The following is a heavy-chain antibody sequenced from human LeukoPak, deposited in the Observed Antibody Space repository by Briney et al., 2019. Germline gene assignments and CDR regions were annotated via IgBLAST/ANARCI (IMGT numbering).Heavy chain of an antibody. CDR1: GFMFRSYG. J-gene: IGHJ6*02. Sequence: TGGSLRLSCAASGFMFRSYGMHWVRQAPGKGPEWVAVISYDGTNKYYADSVKGRLTISRDNSKNTLYLQMHSLRGEDTAVYYCAKSTIAAVGKDYYYAMEAWGQGTTVTVSS. D-gene: IGHD6-13*01. V-gene: IGHV3-30*18. CDR3: AKSTIAAVGKDYYYAMEA. CDR2: ISYDGTNK.